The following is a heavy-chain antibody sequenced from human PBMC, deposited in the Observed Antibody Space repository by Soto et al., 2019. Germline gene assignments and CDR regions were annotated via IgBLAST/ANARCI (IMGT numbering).Heavy chain of an antibody. CDR1: GFSFSSYP. CDR3: ARDLLVAAERFDF. V-gene: IGHV3-30-3*01. D-gene: IGHD5-12*01. J-gene: IGHJ4*02. CDR2: ISYDGTNK. Sequence: HPGGSLGLSCAASGFSFSSYPMQWVRQAPGKGLEWVAFISYDGTNKHYADSVKGRFTISRDNSKSTLYLQMSTLRADDTAVYFCARDLLVAAERFDFWGQGTLVTVSS.